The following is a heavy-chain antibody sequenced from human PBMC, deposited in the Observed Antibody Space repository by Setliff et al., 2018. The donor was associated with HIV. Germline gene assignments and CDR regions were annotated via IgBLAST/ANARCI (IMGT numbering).Heavy chain of an antibody. CDR2: ISHSGTT. Sequence: SETLSLTCAVYGGSFSDSYYNWIRQPPGKGLEWIGEISHSGTTNYNSSLESRLTMSVDTSNNQFSLTLTSMTAADTAIYFCARGQRLHGVQPPYGYFDLWGRGTLFTVSS. CDR1: GGSFSDSY. CDR3: ARGQRLHGVQPPYGYFDL. J-gene: IGHJ2*01. D-gene: IGHD3-10*01. V-gene: IGHV4-34*01.